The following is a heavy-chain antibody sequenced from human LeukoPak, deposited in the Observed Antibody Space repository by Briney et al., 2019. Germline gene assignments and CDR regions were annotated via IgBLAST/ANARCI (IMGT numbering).Heavy chain of an antibody. Sequence: SETLSLTCTVSGGSISSSSYYWGWIRQPPGKGLEWIGSIYYSGSTYYNPSLKSRVTISVDTSKNQFSLKLSSVTAADTAVYYCARGEITIFGVVIIPHWFDPWGQGTLVTVSS. V-gene: IGHV4-39*07. J-gene: IGHJ5*02. CDR2: IYYSGST. D-gene: IGHD3-3*01. CDR3: ARGEITIFGVVIIPHWFDP. CDR1: GGSISSSSYY.